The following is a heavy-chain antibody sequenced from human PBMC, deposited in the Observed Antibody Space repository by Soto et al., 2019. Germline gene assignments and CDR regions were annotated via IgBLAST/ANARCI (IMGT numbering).Heavy chain of an antibody. Sequence: QVQLVESGGGVVQPGRSLRLSCAASGFTFSSYAMHWVRQAPGKGLEWVAVISYDGSNKYYADSVKGRFTISRDNSKNTLYLQMNSLRAEDTAVYYCARGPNWNYFDYWGQGTLVTVSS. J-gene: IGHJ4*02. CDR2: ISYDGSNK. D-gene: IGHD1-1*01. V-gene: IGHV3-30-3*01. CDR3: ARGPNWNYFDY. CDR1: GFTFSSYA.